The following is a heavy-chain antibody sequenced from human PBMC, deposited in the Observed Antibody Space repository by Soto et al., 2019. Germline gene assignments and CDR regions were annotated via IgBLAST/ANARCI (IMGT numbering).Heavy chain of an antibody. J-gene: IGHJ2*01. D-gene: IGHD4-17*01. V-gene: IGHV3-11*01. CDR1: GFTFSDYY. CDR2: ISSSGRTI. CDR3: ASYGDYGWYFDL. Sequence: QVQLVESGGGLVRPGGSLRLSCAASGFTFSDYYMSWIRQAPGKGLEWVSYISSSGRTIYYADSVKGRFTIPRDNAKNPLYLQMNSLRAEDTAVYYCASYGDYGWYFDLWGRGTLVTVSS.